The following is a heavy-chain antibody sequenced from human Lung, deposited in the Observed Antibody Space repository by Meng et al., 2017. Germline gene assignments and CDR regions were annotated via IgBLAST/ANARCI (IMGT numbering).Heavy chain of an antibody. J-gene: IGHJ4*02. Sequence: QVQLVQSGAEVKKPGASVKVSCKPSGYNFPDYWLHWVRRAPGQSLEWMGRIDPKSGDTHYAQRFQGRVTMTGDTSISTAYMELSGLRSDDTAMYYCARDEDISAAGKLFGDYWGQGTLVTVSS. CDR3: ARDEDISAAGKLFGDY. D-gene: IGHD6-13*01. CDR2: IDPKSGDT. V-gene: IGHV1-2*06. CDR1: GYNFPDYW.